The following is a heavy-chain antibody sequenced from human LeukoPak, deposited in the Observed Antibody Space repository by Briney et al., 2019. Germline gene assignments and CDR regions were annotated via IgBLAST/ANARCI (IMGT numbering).Heavy chain of an antibody. V-gene: IGHV3-21*01. CDR2: ISSSSSYI. D-gene: IGHD1-26*01. J-gene: IGHJ4*02. CDR1: GFTFSSYS. CDR3: ARLKVVGATGDY. Sequence: GGSLRLSCAASGFTFSSYSMNWVRQAPGKGLEWVSSISSSSSYIYYADSVKGRFTISRNNAKNSLYLQMNSLRAEDTAVYYCARLKVVGATGDYWGQGTLVTVSS.